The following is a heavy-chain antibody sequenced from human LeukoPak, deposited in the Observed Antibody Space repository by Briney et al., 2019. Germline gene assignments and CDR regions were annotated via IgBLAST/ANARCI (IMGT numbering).Heavy chain of an antibody. Sequence: GGSLRLSCAASGFTFSSYWMNWARQAPGKGLEWVASINHNGNVNYYVDSVKGRFTISRDNAKNSLYLQMSNLRAEDTAVYFCARGGGLDVWGQGATVTVSS. CDR3: ARGGGLDV. D-gene: IGHD3-16*01. CDR2: INHNGNVN. V-gene: IGHV3-7*03. J-gene: IGHJ6*02. CDR1: GFTFSSYW.